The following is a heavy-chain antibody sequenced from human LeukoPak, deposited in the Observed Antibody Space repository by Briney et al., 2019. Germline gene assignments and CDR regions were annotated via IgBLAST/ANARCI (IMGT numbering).Heavy chain of an antibody. V-gene: IGHV3-11*01. J-gene: IGHJ4*02. CDR3: AREVGVTTSWVADY. CDR1: GFTFSDYY. Sequence: GGSLRLSCAASGFTFSDYYMSWIRQAPAKWLGWVSYISSSGSTIYYADSVKGRFTISRDNAKNSLYLQMNSLRAEDTAVYYCAREVGVTTSWVADYWGQGTLVTVSS. D-gene: IGHD4-17*01. CDR2: ISSSGSTI.